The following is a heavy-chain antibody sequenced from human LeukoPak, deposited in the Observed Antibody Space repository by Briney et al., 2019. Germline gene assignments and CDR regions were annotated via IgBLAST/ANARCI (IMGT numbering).Heavy chain of an antibody. D-gene: IGHD6-13*01. CDR3: ARDQQLDAFDI. V-gene: IGHV4-39*07. J-gene: IGHJ3*02. CDR1: GGSISSSSYY. Sequence: SETLSLACIVSGGSISSSSYYWGWIRQPPGKGLEWIGSIYYSGSTYYNPSLKSRVTISVDTSKNQFSLKLSSVTAADTAVYYCARDQQLDAFDIWGQGTMVTVSS. CDR2: IYYSGST.